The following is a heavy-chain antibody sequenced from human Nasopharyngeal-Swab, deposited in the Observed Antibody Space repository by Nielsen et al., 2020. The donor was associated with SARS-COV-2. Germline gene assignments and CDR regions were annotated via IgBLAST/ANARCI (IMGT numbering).Heavy chain of an antibody. Sequence: WVRQAPGQGLEWMGWISAYNGNTNYAQKFQGRVTMTRDTSTSTVYMELSSLRSEDTAVYYCAREPITIFGVVTNPYYGMDVWGQGTTVTVSS. CDR3: AREPITIFGVVTNPYYGMDV. V-gene: IGHV1-18*01. D-gene: IGHD3-3*01. CDR2: ISAYNGNT. J-gene: IGHJ6*02.